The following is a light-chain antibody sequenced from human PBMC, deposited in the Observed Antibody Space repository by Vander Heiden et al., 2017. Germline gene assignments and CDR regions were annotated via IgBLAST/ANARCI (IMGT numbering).Light chain of an antibody. CDR2: AAS. Sequence: DIQMTQSPSSLSASVGDRVTITCRTSQSISSYVNWFQQKPGKAPKLLIHAASSLQSGVPSRFSGSGSGTDFTLTISSLQPEDFATYYCQRTDDTPYTFGPGTKMVIK. CDR3: QRTDDTPYT. CDR1: QSISSY. V-gene: IGKV1-39*01. J-gene: IGKJ2*01.